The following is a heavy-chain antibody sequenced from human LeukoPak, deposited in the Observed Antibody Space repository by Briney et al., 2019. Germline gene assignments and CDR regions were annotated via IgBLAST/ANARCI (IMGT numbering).Heavy chain of an antibody. V-gene: IGHV3-23*01. CDR1: GFTFSTYA. CDR2: VSGSGDMT. CDR3: AKDARTYYYGSGSYFNY. J-gene: IGHJ4*02. D-gene: IGHD3-10*01. Sequence: SGGSLRLSCAASGFTFSTYAMRWVRHAPGQGREWVSAVSGSGDMTLYADSVKGRFTISRDNSKNTLYLQINSLRVEDTAVYYCAKDARTYYYGSGSYFNYWGQGTLVTVSS.